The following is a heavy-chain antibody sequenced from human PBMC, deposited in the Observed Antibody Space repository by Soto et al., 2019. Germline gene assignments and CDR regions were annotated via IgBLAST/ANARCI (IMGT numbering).Heavy chain of an antibody. CDR3: ARASGYYLNYYYYGMDV. V-gene: IGHV1-3*01. Sequence: ASVKVSCKASGYTFTSYAMHWVRQAPGQRLEWMGWINAGNGNTKYSQKFQGRVTITADESTSTAYMELSSLRSEDTAVYYCARASGYYLNYYYYGMDVWGQGTTVTVSS. CDR2: INAGNGNT. J-gene: IGHJ6*02. CDR1: GYTFTSYA. D-gene: IGHD3-22*01.